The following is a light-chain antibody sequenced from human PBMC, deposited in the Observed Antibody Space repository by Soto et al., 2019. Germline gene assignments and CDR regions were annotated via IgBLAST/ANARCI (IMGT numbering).Light chain of an antibody. J-gene: IGKJ1*01. Sequence: EIVVTQSPGTLSLSPGERATLSCRASQSVSSRHLAWYQQKPGQAPRLLIYGTSNRATGIPDRFSGGGSGPDFSLTISRLEPEDFAVYYCQHYGSSPRTFGQGPKVDIK. V-gene: IGKV3-20*01. CDR2: GTS. CDR1: QSVSSRH. CDR3: QHYGSSPRT.